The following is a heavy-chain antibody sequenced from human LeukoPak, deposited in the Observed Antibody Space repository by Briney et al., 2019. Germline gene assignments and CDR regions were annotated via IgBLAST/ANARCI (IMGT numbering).Heavy chain of an antibody. CDR3: AKGQPTYYDILTGLFDY. J-gene: IGHJ4*02. CDR2: ISGSSSYI. CDR1: GFTFSSYS. Sequence: GGSLRLSCAASGFTFSSYSLNWVRQAPGKGLEWVSSISGSSSYISYADSMKGRFTISRDNAKNSLYLQMNSLRAEDTALYYCAKGQPTYYDILTGLFDYWGQGTLVTVSP. V-gene: IGHV3-21*04. D-gene: IGHD3-9*01.